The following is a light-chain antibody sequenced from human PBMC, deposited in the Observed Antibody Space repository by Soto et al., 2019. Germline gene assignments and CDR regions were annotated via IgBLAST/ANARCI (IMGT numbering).Light chain of an antibody. Sequence: DIQMTQSPSSLSASVGDRVTITCRASQSISSYLNWYQQKPGKAPNLLIFHASSLQSGVQSRFSGSGSGTDFTLTIRSLEPEDFATYYCQQSDYFPVTVGGGTKVDIK. V-gene: IGKV1-39*01. CDR3: QQSDYFPVT. CDR1: QSISSY. CDR2: HAS. J-gene: IGKJ4*01.